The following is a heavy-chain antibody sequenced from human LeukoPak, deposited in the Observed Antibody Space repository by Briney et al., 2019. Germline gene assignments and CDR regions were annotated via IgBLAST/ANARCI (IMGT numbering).Heavy chain of an antibody. D-gene: IGHD6-6*01. CDR2: IKQDGSEK. CDR1: GFTFSSYG. V-gene: IGHV3-7*01. J-gene: IGHJ6*02. CDR3: ARDSWSIEVRRRYYYGMDV. Sequence: GGSLRLSCAASGFTFSSYGMSWVRQAPGKGLEWVANIKQDGSEKYYVDSVKGRFTISRDNAKNSLYLQMNSLRAEDTAVYYCARDSWSIEVRRRYYYGMDVWGQGTTVTVSS.